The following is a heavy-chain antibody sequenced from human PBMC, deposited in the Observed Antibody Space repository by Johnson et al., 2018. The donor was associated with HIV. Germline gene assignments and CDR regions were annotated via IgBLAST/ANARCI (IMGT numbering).Heavy chain of an antibody. J-gene: IGHJ3*02. CDR3: ARGLVGWASTVASYAFDI. D-gene: IGHD6-19*01. Sequence: VQLVESGGGVVRPGGSLRLSCAASGFTFDDYAMHWVRQAPGQGLEWVSGLSWHSGSIGSVDSVKGRFTISRDNAKNSLYLQMNSLRAEDTAVYYCARGLVGWASTVASYAFDIWGQGTMVTVSS. V-gene: IGHV3-9*01. CDR2: LSWHSGSI. CDR1: GFTFDDYA.